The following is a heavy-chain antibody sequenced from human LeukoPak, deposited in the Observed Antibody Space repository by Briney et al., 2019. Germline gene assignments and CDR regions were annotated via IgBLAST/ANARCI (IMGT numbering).Heavy chain of an antibody. CDR2: IKQDGSGA. CDR3: AREPLGYCSTGSCAFDV. Sequence: PGGSLRLSCAVSGFTFSRYWMSWARQAPGEGPEWVANIKQDGSGAYYVDSVKGRFTISRDNAMDSLYLQMNSLRADDTAVYYCAREPLGYCSTGSCAFDVWGQGTMVIVSS. D-gene: IGHD2-15*01. J-gene: IGHJ3*01. V-gene: IGHV3-7*01. CDR1: GFTFSRYW.